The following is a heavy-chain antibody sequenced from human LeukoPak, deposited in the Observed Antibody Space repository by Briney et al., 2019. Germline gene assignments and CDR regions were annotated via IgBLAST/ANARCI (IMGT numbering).Heavy chain of an antibody. CDR2: IKQDGSEK. CDR3: ARARRPKWERDGYTSKESAFDI. J-gene: IGHJ3*02. V-gene: IGHV3-7*01. CDR1: GFTFGDYA. Sequence: GGSLRLSCTASGFTFGDYAMSWVRQAPGKGLEWVANIKQDGSEKYYVDSVKGRFTISRDNAKNSLYLQMNSLRAEDTAVYYCARARRPKWERDGYTSKESAFDIWGQGTMVTVS. D-gene: IGHD5-24*01.